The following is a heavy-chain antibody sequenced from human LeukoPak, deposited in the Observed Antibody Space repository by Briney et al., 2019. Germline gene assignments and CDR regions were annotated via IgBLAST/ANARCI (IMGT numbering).Heavy chain of an antibody. CDR1: GFTLSSYS. CDR2: ISSTSYI. V-gene: IGHV3-21*01. D-gene: IGHD4-11*01. CDR3: AREDYRNYYYYMDV. Sequence: PGGSLRLSCAASGFTLSSYSMNWVRQAPGKGLEWVSSISSTSYIYNADSLKGRFTISRDNAKNSLYLQMNSLRAEDTAVYYCAREDYRNYYYYMDVWGEGTTVTVSS. J-gene: IGHJ6*03.